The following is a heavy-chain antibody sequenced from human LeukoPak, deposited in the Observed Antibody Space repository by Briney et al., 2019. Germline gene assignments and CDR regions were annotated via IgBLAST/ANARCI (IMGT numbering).Heavy chain of an antibody. CDR1: GFTFSSYA. Sequence: GGSLRLSCAASGFTFSSYAMSWVRQAPGKGLEWVAFTRLDGSKKYHADSVKGRFTISRDNTKNTLYLQMNSLRPEDTAMYYCAILGTEILLAGLGYWGQGTLVTVSS. V-gene: IGHV3-30*02. CDR3: AILGTEILLAGLGY. D-gene: IGHD3-16*01. J-gene: IGHJ4*02. CDR2: TRLDGSKK.